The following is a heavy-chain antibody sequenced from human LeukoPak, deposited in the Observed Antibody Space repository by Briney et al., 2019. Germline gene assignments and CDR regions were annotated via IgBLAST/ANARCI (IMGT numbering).Heavy chain of an antibody. J-gene: IGHJ4*02. V-gene: IGHV4-59*12. Sequence: PSETLSLTCTVSGGSISSYYWSWIRQPPGKGLEWIGYIYYSGSTNYNPSLKSRVTISVDTFKDQFSLKLSSVTAADTAVYYCARDQYYYDSSGTNYFDYWGQGTLVTVSS. CDR2: IYYSGST. CDR3: ARDQYYYDSSGTNYFDY. CDR1: GGSISSYY. D-gene: IGHD3-22*01.